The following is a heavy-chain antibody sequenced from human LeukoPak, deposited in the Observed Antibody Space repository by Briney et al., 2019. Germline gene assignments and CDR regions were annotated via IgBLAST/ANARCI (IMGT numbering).Heavy chain of an antibody. CDR1: GGSISSSTYY. V-gene: IGHV4-39*07. D-gene: IGHD3-10*02. Sequence: SDTLSLTCIISGGSISSSTYYWGWIRQPPGKGLEWIGTLSYSGSTYYNPSLKSRVTISVDTSKNQFSLKLSSVTAADTAVYYCASESTFGSFDYWGQGTLVTVSS. CDR3: ASESTFGSFDY. CDR2: LSYSGST. J-gene: IGHJ4*02.